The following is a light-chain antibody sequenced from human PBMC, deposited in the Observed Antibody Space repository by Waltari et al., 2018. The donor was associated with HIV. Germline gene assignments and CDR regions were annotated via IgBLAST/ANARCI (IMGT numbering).Light chain of an antibody. J-gene: IGKJ5*01. CDR3: QHYNNRPPLT. CDR2: SAS. CDR1: QSVSTN. V-gene: IGKV3-15*01. Sequence: EIVMTQSPATLSVSPGERATLSCRASQSVSTNLAWYQQKPGQAPRRLIFSASARAAGIPARFSGSGSGTDFTLTISSPQSEESAVYYCQHYNNRPPLTFGQGTRLEI.